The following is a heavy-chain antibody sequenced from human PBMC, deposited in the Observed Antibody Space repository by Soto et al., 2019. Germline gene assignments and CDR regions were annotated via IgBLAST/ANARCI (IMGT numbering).Heavy chain of an antibody. Sequence: PGGSLRLSCTVSGFSFNNYGINLVRHAPGKGLEWVSSISKSDYTYYSDSVKGRFTISRDNAKNSVSLQMNTLRVEDTAVYYCAREDSIIIPAVSDFWGQGTLVTVSS. CDR1: GFSFNNYG. D-gene: IGHD2-2*01. CDR2: ISKSDYT. V-gene: IGHV3-21*01. J-gene: IGHJ4*02. CDR3: AREDSIIIPAVSDF.